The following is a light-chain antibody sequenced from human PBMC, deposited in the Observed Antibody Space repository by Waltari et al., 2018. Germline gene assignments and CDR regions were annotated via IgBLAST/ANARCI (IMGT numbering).Light chain of an antibody. CDR1: SSDVGGYNY. Sequence: QSALTQPPSASGSPGQSVTIPCTGTSSDVGGYNYVSWYQQHPGKPPKPMIYEVNKRPSGVPDRFSGSKSGNTASLTVSGLQADDEADYYCSSFAGTNIFVVFGGGTKLTVL. CDR2: EVN. CDR3: SSFAGTNIFVV. V-gene: IGLV2-8*01. J-gene: IGLJ2*01.